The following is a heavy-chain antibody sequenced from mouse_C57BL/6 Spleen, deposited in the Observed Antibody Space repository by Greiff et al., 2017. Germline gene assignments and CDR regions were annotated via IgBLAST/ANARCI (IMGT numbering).Heavy chain of an antibody. J-gene: IGHJ2*01. CDR2: IYPGDGDT. CDR3: AKDITTVVDY. D-gene: IGHD1-1*01. Sequence: QVQLQQSGPELVKPGASVKISCKASGYAFSSSWMNWVKQRPGKGLEWIGRIYPGDGDTNYNGKFKGKATLTADKSSSTAYVQLSSLTSEDSAVYFCAKDITTVVDYWGQGTTLTVSS. V-gene: IGHV1-82*01. CDR1: GYAFSSSW.